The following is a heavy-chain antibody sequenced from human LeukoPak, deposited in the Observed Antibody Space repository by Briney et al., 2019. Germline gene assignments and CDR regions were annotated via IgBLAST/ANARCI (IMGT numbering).Heavy chain of an antibody. CDR1: GGSISSYY. CDR2: IYYSGST. D-gene: IGHD3-22*01. J-gene: IGHJ3*02. V-gene: IGHV4-59*01. Sequence: PSETLSLTCTVSGGSISSYYWSWIRQPPGKGLEWIGYIYYSGSTNYNPSLKSRVTISVDTSKNQFSLKLSSVTAADTAVYYCARDPNYYDASDAFDIWGQGTMVTVSS. CDR3: ARDPNYYDASDAFDI.